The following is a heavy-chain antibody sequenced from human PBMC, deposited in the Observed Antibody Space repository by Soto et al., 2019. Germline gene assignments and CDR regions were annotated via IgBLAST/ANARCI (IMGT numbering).Heavy chain of an antibody. V-gene: IGHV4-30-2*01. Sequence: QLQLQESGSGLVKPSQTLSLTCAVSGGSLSSGYYSWSWIRQPPGKGLEWIGYIYHSGSTYYNPSLKSRVTISVDTSKNQFSLKLSSVTAADTAVYYCARGHYYGSGSYSPQFYGMDVWGQGTTVTVSS. CDR1: GGSLSSGYYS. D-gene: IGHD3-10*01. CDR3: ARGHYYGSGSYSPQFYGMDV. J-gene: IGHJ6*02. CDR2: IYHSGST.